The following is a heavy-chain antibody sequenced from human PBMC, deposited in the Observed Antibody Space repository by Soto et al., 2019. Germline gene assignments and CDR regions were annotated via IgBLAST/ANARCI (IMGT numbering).Heavy chain of an antibody. Sequence: QVQLVQSGAEVKKPGSSVKVPCKASGGTFSSYTISWVRQAPGQGLEWMGRIIPILGIANYAQKFQGRVTITADKSTSTAYMELSSLRSEDTAVYYCARSHVNIVAINYYYMDVWGKGTTVTVSS. CDR1: GGTFSSYT. J-gene: IGHJ6*03. CDR3: ARSHVNIVAINYYYMDV. V-gene: IGHV1-69*02. D-gene: IGHD5-12*01. CDR2: IIPILGIA.